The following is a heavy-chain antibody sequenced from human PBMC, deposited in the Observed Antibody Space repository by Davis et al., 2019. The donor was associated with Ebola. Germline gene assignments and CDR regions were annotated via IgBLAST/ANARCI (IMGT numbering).Heavy chain of an antibody. CDR1: GYTFTGYY. J-gene: IGHJ4*02. CDR3: ARASAVSRYGDYSFGY. D-gene: IGHD4-17*01. Sequence: ASVKVSCKASGYTFTGYYMHWVRQAPGQGLEWMGWINPNSGGTNYAQKFQGRVTMTRDTSISTAYMELSRLRSDDTAVYYCARASAVSRYGDYSFGYWGQGTLVTVSS. CDR2: INPNSGGT. V-gene: IGHV1-2*02.